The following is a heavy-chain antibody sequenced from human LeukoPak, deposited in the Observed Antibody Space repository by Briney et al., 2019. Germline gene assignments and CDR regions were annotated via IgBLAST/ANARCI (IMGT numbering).Heavy chain of an antibody. CDR2: IYTSGST. Sequence: SETLSLTCTVSGGSIGSYYWSWIRQPPGKGLEWIGYIYTSGSTNYNPSLKSRVTISVDTSKNQFSLKLSSVTAADTAVYYCARLPCSSTSCYTYWGQGTLVTVSS. V-gene: IGHV4-4*09. D-gene: IGHD2-2*02. J-gene: IGHJ4*02. CDR3: ARLPCSSTSCYTY. CDR1: GGSIGSYY.